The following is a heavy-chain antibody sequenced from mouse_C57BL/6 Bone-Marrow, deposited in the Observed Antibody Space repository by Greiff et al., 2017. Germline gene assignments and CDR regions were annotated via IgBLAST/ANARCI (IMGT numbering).Heavy chain of an antibody. Sequence: QVQLQQPGAELVKPGASVKLSCKASGYTFTSYWMQWVKQRPGQGLEWIGEIDPSDSYTNYNQKFKGKATLTVDTSSSTAYMQLSRLTSEDSAVYYCASYYYGSSYGDYWGQGTTLTVSS. CDR1: GYTFTSYW. CDR2: IDPSDSYT. V-gene: IGHV1-50*01. J-gene: IGHJ2*01. D-gene: IGHD1-1*01. CDR3: ASYYYGSSYGDY.